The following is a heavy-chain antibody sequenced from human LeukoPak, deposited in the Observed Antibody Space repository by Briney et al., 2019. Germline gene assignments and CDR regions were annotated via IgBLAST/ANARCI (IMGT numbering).Heavy chain of an antibody. J-gene: IGHJ4*02. CDR1: GYTFTGYY. CDR3: ARDSPSPVVTVVRGVVFDY. Sequence: ASVKVSCKASGYTFTGYYMHWVRQAPGQGLEWMGWISAYNGNTNYAQKFQGRVTMTTDTSTSTAYMELRSRRSDDTAVYYCARDSPSPVVTVVRGVVFDYWGQGTLVTVSS. D-gene: IGHD3-10*01. V-gene: IGHV1-18*04. CDR2: ISAYNGNT.